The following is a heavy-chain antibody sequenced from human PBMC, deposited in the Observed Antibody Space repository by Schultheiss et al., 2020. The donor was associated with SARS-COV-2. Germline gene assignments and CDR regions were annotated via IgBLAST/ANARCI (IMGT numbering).Heavy chain of an antibody. V-gene: IGHV3-9*01. J-gene: IGHJ3*02. CDR1: GFTFDDYA. D-gene: IGHD3-10*01. Sequence: GGSLRLSCAASGFTFDDYAMHWVRQAPGKGLEWVSGISWNSGSIGYADSVKGRFTISRDNAKNSLYLQMYSLRAEDTALYYCAKEGFGDDAFDIWGQGTMVTVS. CDR3: AKEGFGDDAFDI. CDR2: ISWNSGSI.